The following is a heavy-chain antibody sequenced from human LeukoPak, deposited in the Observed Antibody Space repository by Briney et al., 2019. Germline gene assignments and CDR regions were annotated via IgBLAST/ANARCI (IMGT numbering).Heavy chain of an antibody. J-gene: IGHJ4*02. CDR3: AKDLIQQQLVYFDY. D-gene: IGHD6-13*01. Sequence: GGSQRLSCAASRFTFSSYVMSWVRQAPGKGLEWVSAISGGGGSTYYADSVKGRFTISRDNSKNTLYLQMNSLRAEDTAIYYCAKDLIQQQLVYFDYWGQGTLVTVSS. CDR1: RFTFSSYV. CDR2: ISGGGGST. V-gene: IGHV3-23*01.